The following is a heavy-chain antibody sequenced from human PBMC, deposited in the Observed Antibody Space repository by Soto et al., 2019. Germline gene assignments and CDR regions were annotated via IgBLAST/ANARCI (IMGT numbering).Heavy chain of an antibody. Sequence: QVQLVESGGGVVQPGRSLRLSCAASGFPFSRYGMHWVRQAPGMGLEWVAVIPYDGLNKDFADSVRGRFSISRDNSKNTVHLQMNSLRPEDTAVYYCARSCDVKVFDYWGQGTLVIVSS. CDR3: ARSCDVKVFDY. CDR2: IPYDGLNK. V-gene: IGHV3-30*14. CDR1: GFPFSRYG. J-gene: IGHJ4*02.